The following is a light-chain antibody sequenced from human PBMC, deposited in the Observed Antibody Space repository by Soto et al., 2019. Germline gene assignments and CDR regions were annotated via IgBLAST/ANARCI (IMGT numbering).Light chain of an antibody. CDR3: QQYGNSLWA. V-gene: IGKV1-5*03. CDR2: KAS. J-gene: IGKJ1*01. Sequence: DIQMTQSPSTLSGSVGDRVTITCRASQTISSWLAWYQQKPAKAPKLLIYKASTLKSGVPSRFSGSGSGTEFTLTISRLEPEDFAVYYCQQYGNSLWAFGQGTKVDIK. CDR1: QTISSW.